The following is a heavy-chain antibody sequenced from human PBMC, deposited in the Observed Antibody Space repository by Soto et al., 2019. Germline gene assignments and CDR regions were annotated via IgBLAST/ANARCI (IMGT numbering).Heavy chain of an antibody. J-gene: IGHJ6*02. D-gene: IGHD3-22*01. CDR1: ALSRSSRSF. Sequence: GNLSLTCAVSALSRSSRSFVTWVRQSPGKGLEWIGEIHHSGSTNYNPSLKSRVTISVDNSKNQFSLKLTSVTAADTAVYYCARTSYYDSSGYYGMDVWGQGTTVT. CDR2: IHHSGST. CDR3: ARTSYYDSSGYYGMDV. V-gene: IGHV4-4*02.